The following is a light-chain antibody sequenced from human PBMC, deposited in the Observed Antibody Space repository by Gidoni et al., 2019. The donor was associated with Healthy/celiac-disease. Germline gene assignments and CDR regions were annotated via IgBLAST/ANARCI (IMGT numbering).Light chain of an antibody. Sequence: DIQMTQSPSTLSASVGDRVTITCRASQSISSWLAWYQQKPGKAPKLLIYKASSLESGVPSRFSGRGSGTEFTLTICSLQPDDFATYYCQQYNSYSAITFGGGTKVEIK. CDR3: QQYNSYSAIT. J-gene: IGKJ4*01. V-gene: IGKV1-5*03. CDR1: QSISSW. CDR2: KAS.